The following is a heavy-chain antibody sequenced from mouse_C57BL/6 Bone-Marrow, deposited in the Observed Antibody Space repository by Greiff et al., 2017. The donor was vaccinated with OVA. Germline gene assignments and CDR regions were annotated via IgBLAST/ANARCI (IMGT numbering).Heavy chain of an antibody. D-gene: IGHD1-1*01. Sequence: VQLQQPGPELVKPGASVKISCKASGYSFTGYYMNWVKQSPEKSLEWIGEINPSTGGTTYNQKFKAKATLTVDKSSSTAYMQLKSLTSEDSAVYFCAREGVTTVVDTGWNFDVWGTGTTVTVSS. CDR2: INPSTGGT. CDR3: AREGVTTVVDTGWNFDV. CDR1: GYSFTGYY. V-gene: IGHV1-42*01. J-gene: IGHJ1*03.